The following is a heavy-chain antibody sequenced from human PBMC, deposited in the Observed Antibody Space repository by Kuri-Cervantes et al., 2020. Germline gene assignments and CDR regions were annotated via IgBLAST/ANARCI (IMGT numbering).Heavy chain of an antibody. V-gene: IGHV4-34*01. J-gene: IGHJ6*02. Sequence: ESLKISCAVYGGSFSGYYWNWIRQPPGKGLEWIGEINHSGSTNYNPSLKSRVTISIDTSKNQFSLKLSSVTAADTAVYYCAWGDGMDVWGQGTTVTVSS. CDR2: INHSGST. CDR3: AWGDGMDV. CDR1: GGSFSGYY.